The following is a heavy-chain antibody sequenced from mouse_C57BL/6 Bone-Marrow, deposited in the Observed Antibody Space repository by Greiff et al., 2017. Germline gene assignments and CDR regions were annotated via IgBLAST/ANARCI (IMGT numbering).Heavy chain of an antibody. V-gene: IGHV1-82*01. CDR3: ARSVYYGNFDY. CDR2: IYPGDGDT. CDR1: GYAFSSSW. J-gene: IGHJ2*01. D-gene: IGHD2-1*01. Sequence: VQLQQSGPELVKPGASVKISCKASGYAFSSSWMNWVKQRPGKGLEWIGRIYPGDGDTNYNGKFKGKATLTADKSSSTAYMQLSSLTSEDSAVYFCARSVYYGNFDYWGQGTTLTVSS.